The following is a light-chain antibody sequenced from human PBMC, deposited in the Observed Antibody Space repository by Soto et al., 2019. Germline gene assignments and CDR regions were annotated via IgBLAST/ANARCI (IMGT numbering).Light chain of an antibody. CDR3: KSYAGSNTYV. CDR1: KSDIGVYDF. Sequence: QRVLTQPPSASGSPGESVSISCTGTKSDIGVYDFVSWYQHHPGKAPRLIIYEVVQRPSGVPDRFSGSKSGNTASPTVSGLQAADEADHFCKSYAGSNTYVFGTGTTVPVL. V-gene: IGLV2-8*01. CDR2: EVV. J-gene: IGLJ1*01.